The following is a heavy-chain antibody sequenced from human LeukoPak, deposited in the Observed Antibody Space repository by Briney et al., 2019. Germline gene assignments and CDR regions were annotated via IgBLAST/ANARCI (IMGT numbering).Heavy chain of an antibody. D-gene: IGHD3-22*01. CDR1: GYTFTSYY. Sequence: ASVEVSCTASGYTFTSYYMHWVRQAPGQGLEWMGIINPSGGSTSYAQKFQGRVTMTRDTSTSTVYMELSSLRSEDTAVYYCARVAGRSGYSSPLFDYWGQGTLVTVSS. V-gene: IGHV1-46*01. J-gene: IGHJ4*02. CDR2: INPSGGST. CDR3: ARVAGRSGYSSPLFDY.